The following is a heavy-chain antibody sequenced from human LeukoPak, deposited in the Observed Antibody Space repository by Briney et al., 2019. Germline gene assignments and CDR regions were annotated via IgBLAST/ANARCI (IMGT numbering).Heavy chain of an antibody. Sequence: GGSLRPSCAASGFTFSTYEMNWVRQAPGKGLEWVAYISRSGGTIYYADSVKGRFTISRDNAKNSLYLQMNSLRAEDTAVYYCAGYKPFWYFDYWGQGTPVTVSS. D-gene: IGHD2-2*02. CDR2: ISRSGGTI. J-gene: IGHJ4*02. CDR1: GFTFSTYE. V-gene: IGHV3-48*03. CDR3: AGYKPFWYFDY.